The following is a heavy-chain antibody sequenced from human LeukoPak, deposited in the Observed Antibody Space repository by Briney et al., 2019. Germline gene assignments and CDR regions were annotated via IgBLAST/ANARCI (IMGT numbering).Heavy chain of an antibody. J-gene: IGHJ4*02. D-gene: IGHD6-19*01. V-gene: IGHV3-23*01. Sequence: GGSLRLSCAASGFTFSSYGMTWVRQAPGKGLEWVSAISGRGGSTYYADSAKGRFTISRDNSKNTLHLQMTNLRAEDTAVYYCAKAIGYSSGWSDYWGQGILVPVSS. CDR1: GFTFSSYG. CDR2: ISGRGGST. CDR3: AKAIGYSSGWSDY.